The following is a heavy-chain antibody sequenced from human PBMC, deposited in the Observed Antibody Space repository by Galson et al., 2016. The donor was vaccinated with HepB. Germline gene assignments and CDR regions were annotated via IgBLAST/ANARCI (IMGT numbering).Heavy chain of an antibody. CDR1: GFTFSSYG. CDR2: ISYDGSNK. CDR3: AKCSGGSCFSSNYFDS. J-gene: IGHJ4*02. D-gene: IGHD2-15*01. V-gene: IGHV3-30*18. Sequence: SLRLSCAASGFTFSSYGMHWVRQAPGKGLEWVAVISYDGSNKYYADSVKGRFTISRDNSKNTLYLQMNSLRVEDTAVYYCAKCSGGSCFSSNYFDSWGQGILVTVSS.